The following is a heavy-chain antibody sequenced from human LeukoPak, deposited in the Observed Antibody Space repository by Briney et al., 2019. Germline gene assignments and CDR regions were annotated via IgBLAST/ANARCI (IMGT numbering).Heavy chain of an antibody. CDR3: ARGPLKNWFDP. J-gene: IGHJ5*02. Sequence: SVKVSCKASGGTFSSYAISWVRQAPGQGLEWMGRIIPILGIANYAQKFQGRVTITADKSTSTAYMELSSLGSEDTAVYYCARGPLKNWFDPWGQGTLVTVSS. V-gene: IGHV1-69*04. CDR1: GGTFSSYA. CDR2: IIPILGIA.